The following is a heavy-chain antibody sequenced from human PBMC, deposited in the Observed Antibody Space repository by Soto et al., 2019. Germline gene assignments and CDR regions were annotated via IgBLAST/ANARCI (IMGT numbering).Heavy chain of an antibody. V-gene: IGHV1-69*06. Sequence: QVQLVQSGAEVKKPGSSVKVSCEASGGTLSRFISYPINWVRQAPGQGLEWMGGIVTNIGTVNYAQKFQGRLTITADKSTGTAYMELSNLRAEDTALYYCARRDTSGLLRYFDNWGQGTLVTVSS. CDR3: ARRDTSGLLRYFDN. J-gene: IGHJ4*02. CDR2: IVTNIGTV. CDR1: GGTLSRFISYP. D-gene: IGHD3-3*01.